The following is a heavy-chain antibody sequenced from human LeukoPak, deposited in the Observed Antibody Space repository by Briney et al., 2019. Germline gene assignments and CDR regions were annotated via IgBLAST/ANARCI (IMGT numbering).Heavy chain of an antibody. Sequence: SETLSLTCAVYGGSFSGYYWSWIRQPPGKGLEWIGEINHSGSTNYNPSLKSRVIISVDTSKNQFSLKLSSVTAADTAVYYCARGRVDFWSGYLIYFDYWGQGTLVTVSS. CDR3: ARGRVDFWSGYLIYFDY. J-gene: IGHJ4*02. CDR2: INHSGST. D-gene: IGHD3-3*01. CDR1: GGSFSGYY. V-gene: IGHV4-34*01.